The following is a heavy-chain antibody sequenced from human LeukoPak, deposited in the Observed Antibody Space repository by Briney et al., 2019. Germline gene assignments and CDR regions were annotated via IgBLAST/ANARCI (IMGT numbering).Heavy chain of an antibody. V-gene: IGHV3-30-3*01. CDR1: GFTFSSYA. CDR3: ANVDTAMGGGSDFDY. J-gene: IGHJ4*02. D-gene: IGHD5-18*01. Sequence: GRSLRLSCAASGFTFSSYAMHWVRQAPGKGLEWVAVISYDGSNKYYADSVKGRFTISRDNSKNTLYLQMNSLRAEDTAVYYCANVDTAMGGGSDFDYWGQGTLVTVSS. CDR2: ISYDGSNK.